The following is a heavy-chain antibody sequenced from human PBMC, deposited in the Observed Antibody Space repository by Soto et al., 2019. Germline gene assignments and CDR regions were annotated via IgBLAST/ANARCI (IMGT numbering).Heavy chain of an antibody. CDR1: GGTFSSYT. Sequence: SVKVSCKASGGTFSSYTISWVRQAPGQGLEWMGRIIPILGIANYAQKYQGRVTITTDKSTSTAYIELSSLRSEDTAVYYCARDRDIVATIIDYWGQGTLVTVSS. CDR2: IIPILGIA. J-gene: IGHJ4*02. D-gene: IGHD5-12*01. V-gene: IGHV1-69*04. CDR3: ARDRDIVATIIDY.